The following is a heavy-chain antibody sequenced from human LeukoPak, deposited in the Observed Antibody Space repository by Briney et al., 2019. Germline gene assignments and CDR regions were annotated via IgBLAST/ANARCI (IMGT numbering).Heavy chain of an antibody. CDR2: IYYSGTT. D-gene: IGHD6-6*01. CDR3: ARQADDSSSSLVYFDY. Sequence: SGTLSLTCAVSGGSISSHYWSWIRKPPGKGLEWIGFIYYSGTTKYNPSLKSRVTISADTSKNQFSLKLSSVTAADTAVYYCARQADDSSSSLVYFDYWGQGTLVTVSS. CDR1: GGSISSHY. J-gene: IGHJ4*02. V-gene: IGHV4-59*08.